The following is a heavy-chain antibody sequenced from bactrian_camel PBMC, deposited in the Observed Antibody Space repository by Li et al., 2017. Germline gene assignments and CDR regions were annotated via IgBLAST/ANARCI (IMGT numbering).Heavy chain of an antibody. Sequence: HVQLVESGGGSVQAGGSLTLSCTASGFTNDDSGMGWYRQTPGVGCELVSSISGDGTTYYADSVKGRFTISIDNSKNTLTLQMNSLKPEDTAMYYCAADGNGLRWRDYRCDFDRWGQGTQVTVS. CDR3: AADGNGLRWRDYRCDFDR. D-gene: IGHD1*01. J-gene: IGHJ6*01. V-gene: IGHV3S63*01. CDR2: ISGDGTT. CDR1: GFTNDDSG.